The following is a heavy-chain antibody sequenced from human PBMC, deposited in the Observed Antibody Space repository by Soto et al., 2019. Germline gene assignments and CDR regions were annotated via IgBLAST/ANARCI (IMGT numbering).Heavy chain of an antibody. CDR3: ARGATDYDFWSGHYTSYTYYGMDV. J-gene: IGHJ6*02. CDR2: IDTAGRA. Sequence: EVQLVESGGGLIQPGGSLRVSCAASEFTVSSNYMTWVRQAPGKGLEWVPVIDTAGRANYAESVKGRFTNSRDNSKNTLYLQMNSLSVEDTAVYYCARGATDYDFWSGHYTSYTYYGMDVWGQGTTVTVS. D-gene: IGHD3-3*01. V-gene: IGHV3-53*01. CDR1: EFTVSSNY.